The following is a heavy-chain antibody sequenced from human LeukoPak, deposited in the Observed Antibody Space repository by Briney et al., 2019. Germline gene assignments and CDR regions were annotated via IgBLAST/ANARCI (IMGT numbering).Heavy chain of an antibody. CDR2: ISYSGST. J-gene: IGHJ6*03. CDR3: ARLTHSYYSDTSGYYPYYYMDV. V-gene: IGHV4-39*02. Sequence: PSETLSLTCTVSGGSISSSDYYWGWIRQSPGKGLEWIGRISYSGSTYYNPSLKSRVTISMDTSKNHFSLRLSSVTAADTAVYYCARLTHSYYSDTSGYYPYYYMDVWGKGTTVTVSS. CDR1: GGSISSSDYY. D-gene: IGHD3-22*01.